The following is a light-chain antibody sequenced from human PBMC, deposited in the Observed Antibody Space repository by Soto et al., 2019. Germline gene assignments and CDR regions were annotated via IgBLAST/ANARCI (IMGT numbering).Light chain of an antibody. J-gene: IGLJ1*01. CDR2: DVS. V-gene: IGLV2-14*01. CDR1: SSDVGGYNY. CDR3: SSYTSSSTRV. Sequence: QSALTQPASVSGSPGQSITISCTGTSSDVGGYNYVSLYQQHPGKAPKLMISDVSSRPSRASNRFSGSKSGNTASLTISGLQAEDEADYYCSSYTSSSTRVFGTGTKLTVL.